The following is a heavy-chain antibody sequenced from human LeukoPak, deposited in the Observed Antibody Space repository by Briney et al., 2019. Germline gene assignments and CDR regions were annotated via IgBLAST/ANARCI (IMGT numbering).Heavy chain of an antibody. J-gene: IGHJ4*02. CDR2: IIPILGIA. V-gene: IGHV1-69*02. CDR1: GGTFSSYT. D-gene: IGHD5-24*01. Sequence: ASVKVSCKASGGTFSSYTISWVRQAPGQGLEWMGRIIPILGIANYAQKFQGRVTITADKSMSTAYMELSRLRSEDTAVYYCARLSDGYNFDYWGQGTLVTVSS. CDR3: ARLSDGYNFDY.